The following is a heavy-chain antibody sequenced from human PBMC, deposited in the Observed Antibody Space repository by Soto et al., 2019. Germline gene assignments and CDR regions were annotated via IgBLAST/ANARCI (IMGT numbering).Heavy chain of an antibody. CDR3: VKDNFFGVVTRMDV. V-gene: IGHV3-64D*06. CDR2: ISSNGGST. Sequence: GASVKVSCSASGFTFSSYAMHWVRQAPGKGLEYVSAISSNGGSTYYADSVKGRFTISRDNSKNTLYLQMSSLRAEDTAVYYCVKDNFFGVVTRMDVWGQGTTVTVSS. J-gene: IGHJ6*02. CDR1: GFTFSSYA. D-gene: IGHD3-3*01.